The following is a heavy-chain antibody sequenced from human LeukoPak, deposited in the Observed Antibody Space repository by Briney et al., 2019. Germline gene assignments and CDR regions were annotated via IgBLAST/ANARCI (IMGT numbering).Heavy chain of an antibody. CDR3: ARDRTPLGYCTNGVCSNGIYFDY. D-gene: IGHD2-8*01. V-gene: IGHV1-69*13. CDR1: GGTFSSYA. Sequence: SVNVSCKASGGTFSSYAISWVRQAPGQGLEWMGGIIPIFGTANYAQKFQGRVTITADESTSTAYMELSSLRSEDTAVYYCARDRTPLGYCTNGVCSNGIYFDYWGQGTLVTVSS. J-gene: IGHJ4*02. CDR2: IIPIFGTA.